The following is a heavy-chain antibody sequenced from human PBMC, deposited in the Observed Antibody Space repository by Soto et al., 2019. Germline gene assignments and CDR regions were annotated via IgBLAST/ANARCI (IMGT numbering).Heavy chain of an antibody. V-gene: IGHV1-69*13. CDR3: ARGGPAYSSSSSGHFDY. Sequence: SVNVSCKSSGGTFSSYSISWGRRAPGQGLEWMGGIIPIFGTANYAQKFQGRVTITADESTSTAYMELSSLRSEDTAVYYCARGGPAYSSSSSGHFDYWGQGTLVTVSS. D-gene: IGHD6-6*01. J-gene: IGHJ4*02. CDR1: GGTFSSYS. CDR2: IIPIFGTA.